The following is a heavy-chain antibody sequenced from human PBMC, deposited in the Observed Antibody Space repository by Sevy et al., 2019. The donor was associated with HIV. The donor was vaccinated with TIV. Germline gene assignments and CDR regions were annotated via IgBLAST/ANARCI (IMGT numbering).Heavy chain of an antibody. CDR1: GFTFSSYA. CDR3: AKDSIVVVPAPKYFDL. J-gene: IGHJ2*01. CDR2: ISGSGGST. V-gene: IGHV3-23*01. Sequence: GGSLRLSCAASGFTFSSYAMTWVRQAPGRGLEWVSSISGSGGSTYYADSVKGRFTISRDNSKNTRYLQMNSLRAEDTAVYDCAKDSIVVVPAPKYFDLWGRGTLVTVSS. D-gene: IGHD2-2*01.